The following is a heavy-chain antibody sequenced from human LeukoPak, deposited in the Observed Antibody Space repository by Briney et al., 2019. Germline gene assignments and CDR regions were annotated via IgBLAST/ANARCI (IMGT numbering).Heavy chain of an antibody. CDR3: ARDGYCRGINCYAFDP. V-gene: IGHV1-2*02. D-gene: IGHD2-2*03. Sequence: ASVKVSCKASGYTFTGYYMHWVRQAPGQGLEWMGWINPNSGGTNYAQKFQGRVTMTRDTSITTAYMELSRLRSDDTAVYFCARDGYCRGINCYAFDPWGQGTLVTVSS. J-gene: IGHJ5*02. CDR1: GYTFTGYY. CDR2: INPNSGGT.